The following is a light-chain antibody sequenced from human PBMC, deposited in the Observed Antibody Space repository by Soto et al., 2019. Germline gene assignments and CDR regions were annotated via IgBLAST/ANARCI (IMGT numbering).Light chain of an antibody. Sequence: DIQMTQSPSSLSVSVGDRVTITCRASQSIVSYLNWYQQKLGKAPKLLIYTAYNLQRGVPSRFSGSGSGTDVTLTISNLQPEDFATYYCQQSYSTPRPFGQGTKLEIK. J-gene: IGKJ2*01. V-gene: IGKV1-39*01. CDR3: QQSYSTPRP. CDR1: QSIVSY. CDR2: TAY.